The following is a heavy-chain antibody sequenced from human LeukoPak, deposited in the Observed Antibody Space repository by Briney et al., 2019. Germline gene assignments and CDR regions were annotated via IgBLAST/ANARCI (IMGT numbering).Heavy chain of an antibody. CDR3: ARGRQRRIDY. J-gene: IGHJ4*02. D-gene: IGHD5-24*01. Sequence: PSEXXSLTCAVYGGSFSGYYWSWIRQPPGKGLEWIGEINHSGSTNYNPSLKSRVTISVDTSKNQFSLKLSSVTAADTAVYYCARGRQRRIDYWGQGTLVTVSS. CDR1: GGSFSGYY. CDR2: INHSGST. V-gene: IGHV4-34*01.